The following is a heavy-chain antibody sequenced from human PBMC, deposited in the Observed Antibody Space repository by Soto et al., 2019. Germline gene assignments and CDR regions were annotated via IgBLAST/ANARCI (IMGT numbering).Heavy chain of an antibody. J-gene: IGHJ4*02. V-gene: IGHV3-49*03. CDR2: IRSKFYGGTT. CDR3: TRWTESYSDY. CDR1: GFRLGDYA. Sequence: PGGSLRLSCAPSGFRLGDYALSWFRQAPGQGLEWVAFIRSKFYGGTTEYAASVEGRLIISGDDSKNIAYLQMNSLKTEDTAVYYCTRWTESYSDYWGQGTMVTGSS.